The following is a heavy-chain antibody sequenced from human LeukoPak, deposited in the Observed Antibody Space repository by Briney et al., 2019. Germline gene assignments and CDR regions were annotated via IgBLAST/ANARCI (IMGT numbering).Heavy chain of an antibody. V-gene: IGHV3-30*18. CDR3: AKDQGGNPGNYGMDV. D-gene: IGHD4-23*01. J-gene: IGHJ6*02. CDR1: GFTFSSYG. Sequence: GGSLRLSCAASGFTFSSYGMHWVRQAPGKGLEWVAVISYDGSNKYYADSVKGRLTISRDNSKNTLYLQMNSLRAEDTAVYYCAKDQGGNPGNYGMDVWGQGTTVTVSS. CDR2: ISYDGSNK.